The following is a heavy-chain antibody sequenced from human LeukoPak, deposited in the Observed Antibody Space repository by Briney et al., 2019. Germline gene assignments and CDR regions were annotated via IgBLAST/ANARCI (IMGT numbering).Heavy chain of an antibody. CDR3: ARGAIAVARGYPSDY. CDR1: GGSISSYY. J-gene: IGHJ4*02. D-gene: IGHD6-19*01. Sequence: SGTLSLTCTASGGSISSYYWSWVRQPPGKGLEWIGYIYYSGSTNYNPSLKSRVTISVDTYTNNFSPKLSSVTAADTAVYYCARGAIAVARGYPSDYWGQGTLVTVSS. CDR2: IYYSGST. V-gene: IGHV4-59*08.